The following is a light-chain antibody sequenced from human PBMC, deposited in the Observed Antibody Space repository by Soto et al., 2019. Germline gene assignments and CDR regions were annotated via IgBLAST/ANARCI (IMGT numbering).Light chain of an antibody. CDR2: GAS. V-gene: IGKV3-15*01. CDR1: QSVSSN. CDR3: QQYDNWPRA. J-gene: IGKJ1*01. Sequence: EIVMTQSPATLSVSPGERVTLSCRASQSVSSNLAWYQQKPGQAPRLLISGASTRATGIPARFSGSGSGTDFTLTISSLQSEDFVVYYCQQYDNWPRAFGQGTKMEIK.